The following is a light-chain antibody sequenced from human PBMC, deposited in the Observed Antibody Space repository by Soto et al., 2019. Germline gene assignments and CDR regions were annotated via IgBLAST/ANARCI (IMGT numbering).Light chain of an antibody. Sequence: EIGFTQYPGTLSLSPGERATPSCRASQSVSSSNLAWYQQKRGQSPRVIIYGGYTRAAGIPDRFSGSGSGPDFTLTISRLEPEDFAVYFCQHYGDSPWTFGQGTKVDIK. J-gene: IGKJ1*01. V-gene: IGKV3-20*01. CDR2: GGY. CDR1: QSVSSSN. CDR3: QHYGDSPWT.